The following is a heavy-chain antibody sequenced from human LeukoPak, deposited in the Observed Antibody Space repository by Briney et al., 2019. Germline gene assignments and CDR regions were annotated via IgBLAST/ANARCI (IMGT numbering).Heavy chain of an antibody. CDR1: GITVSNAW. D-gene: IGHD6-19*01. CDR3: TTSGYSSGWPPASYFDL. Sequence: NPGGSLRLSCAASGITVSNAWMSWVRQAPGNGPEWVGRIKSKTAGATIDYAAPVKGRYTISRDDSGNTLYLQMNSLRTEDTAVYYCTTSGYSSGWPPASYFDLWGRGTLVTVSS. J-gene: IGHJ2*01. CDR2: IKSKTAGATI. V-gene: IGHV3-15*01.